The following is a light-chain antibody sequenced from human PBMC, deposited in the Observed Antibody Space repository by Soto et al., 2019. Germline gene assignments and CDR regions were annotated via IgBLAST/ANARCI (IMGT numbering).Light chain of an antibody. Sequence: EIVLTQSPGTLSLSPGDRATLSCRASQSVSRSYLGWYQQKPGQAPRLLIYGASTRATGIPARFSGSGSGTEFTLTISSLQSEDFAEYHCQQYNNWPQTFGQGTKVDIK. CDR1: QSVSRSY. CDR2: GAS. J-gene: IGKJ1*01. V-gene: IGKV3-15*01. CDR3: QQYNNWPQT.